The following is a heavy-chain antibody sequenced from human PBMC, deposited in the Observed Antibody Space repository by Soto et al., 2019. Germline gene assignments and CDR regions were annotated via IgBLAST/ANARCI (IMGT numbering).Heavy chain of an antibody. CDR1: DGSISSYY. CDR3: ARGSREYQLPWGTYYFDY. V-gene: IGHV4-59*01. J-gene: IGHJ4*02. D-gene: IGHD2-2*01. Sequence: SVPLSLTCSVSDGSISSYYWRWIRQTPGKGLEWIGYIYYSGSTNYNPSLKSRVTISVDTSKNQFSLKLSSVTAADTAVYYCARGSREYQLPWGTYYFDYPGQGTLVTLPS. CDR2: IYYSGST.